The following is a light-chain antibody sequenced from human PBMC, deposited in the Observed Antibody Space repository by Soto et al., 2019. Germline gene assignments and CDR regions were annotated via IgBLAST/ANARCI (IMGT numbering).Light chain of an antibody. CDR1: QSISSY. Sequence: DIPMTQSPSSLSASIGDRVTITCRASQSISSYLNWYQQKPGKAPKLLIYAASSLQSGVPSRFSGSGSGTDFTLTISSLQPEDCATYDCQQSYSTPRTFGQGTKVEIK. CDR2: AAS. V-gene: IGKV1-39*01. J-gene: IGKJ1*01. CDR3: QQSYSTPRT.